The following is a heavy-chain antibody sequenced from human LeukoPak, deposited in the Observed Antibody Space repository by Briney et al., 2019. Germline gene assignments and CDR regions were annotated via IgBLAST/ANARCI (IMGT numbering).Heavy chain of an antibody. CDR3: ARGPRVYCSGGSCYEFDY. CDR2: IYYSGST. Sequence: SETLSLTSTVSGGSISSYYWSWIRQPPGKGLEWIGYIYYSGSTNYNPSLKSRVTISVDTSKNQFSLKLSSVTAADTAVYYCARGPRVYCSGGSCYEFDYWGQGTLVTVSS. CDR1: GGSISSYY. J-gene: IGHJ4*02. D-gene: IGHD2-15*01. V-gene: IGHV4-59*01.